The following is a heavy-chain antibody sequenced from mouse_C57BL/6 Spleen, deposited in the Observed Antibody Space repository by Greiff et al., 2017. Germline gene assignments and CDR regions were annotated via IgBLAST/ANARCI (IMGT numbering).Heavy chain of an antibody. CDR1: GYTFTSYW. V-gene: IGHV1-55*01. D-gene: IGHD3-2*02. Sequence: VQLQQSGAELVKPGASVKMSCKASGYTFTSYWITWVKQRPGQGLEWIGDIYPGSGSTNYNEKFKSKATLTVDTSSSTAYMQLSSLTSEDSAVYYCARKGAQATSWFADWGKGTLVTVSA. CDR3: ARKGAQATSWFAD. J-gene: IGHJ3*01. CDR2: IYPGSGST.